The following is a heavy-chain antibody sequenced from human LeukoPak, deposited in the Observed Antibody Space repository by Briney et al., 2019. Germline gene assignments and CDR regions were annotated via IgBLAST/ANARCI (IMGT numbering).Heavy chain of an antibody. CDR3: ARLLAGCSGSKCRAHFDY. CDR2: IYYSGDT. D-gene: IGHD2-15*01. CDR1: GDSISGNY. Sequence: SEXXSLTCSVSGDSISGNYWSWMRQPPGKELEWIGYIYYSGDTNYNPSLKSRLTMSVDTSKNQFSVNLSSVTAADTAVYYCARLLAGCSGSKCRAHFDYWGQGTLVTVSS. J-gene: IGHJ4*02. V-gene: IGHV4-59*01.